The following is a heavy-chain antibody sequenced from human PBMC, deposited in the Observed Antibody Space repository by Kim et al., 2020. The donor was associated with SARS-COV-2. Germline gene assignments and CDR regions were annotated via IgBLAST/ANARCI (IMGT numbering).Heavy chain of an antibody. Sequence: SETLSLTCSLSGGSINTYHLSWIRQPPEKGLEWIGSIYYTGSTNYNPTLKSRVTISADTSKNEFSLKLNSVTAADTAVYYCARDARDVGRYYYYYMDVWGRGTTVTVSS. J-gene: IGHJ6*03. CDR2: IYYTGST. CDR1: GGSINTYH. CDR3: ARDARDVGRYYYYYMDV. V-gene: IGHV4-59*01.